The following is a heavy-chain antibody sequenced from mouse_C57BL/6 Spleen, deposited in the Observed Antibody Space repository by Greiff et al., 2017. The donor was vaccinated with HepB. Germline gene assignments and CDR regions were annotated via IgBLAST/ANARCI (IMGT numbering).Heavy chain of an antibody. CDR2: IDPSDSET. Sequence: QVQLQQSGAELVRPGSSVKLSCKASGYTFTSYWMHWVKQRPIQGLEWIGNIDPSDSETHYNQKFKDKATLTVDKSSSTAYMQLSSLTSEDSAVYYCARMGDYGGYYAMDYWGQGTSVTVSS. CDR3: ARMGDYGGYYAMDY. D-gene: IGHD2-4*01. V-gene: IGHV1-52*01. CDR1: GYTFTSYW. J-gene: IGHJ4*01.